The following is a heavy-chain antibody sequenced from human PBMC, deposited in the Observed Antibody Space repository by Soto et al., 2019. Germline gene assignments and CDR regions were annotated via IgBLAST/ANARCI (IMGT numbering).Heavy chain of an antibody. V-gene: IGHV4-59*08. D-gene: IGHD5-12*01. CDR3: ASYNVDMKDAFDI. CDR2: IYYTGTT. Sequence: SETLSLTCIFSGGSMSSYYWGWFRQPPGKGLEWIGYIYYTGTTTYHPSLKSRVTISIDTSRNQFSLKLNSVTAADTAVYYCASYNVDMKDAFDIWGQGTVVT. J-gene: IGHJ3*02. CDR1: GGSMSSYY.